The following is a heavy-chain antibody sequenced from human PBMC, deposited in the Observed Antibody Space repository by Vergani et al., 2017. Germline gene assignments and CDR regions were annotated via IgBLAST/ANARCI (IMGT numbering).Heavy chain of an antibody. D-gene: IGHD2-15*01. J-gene: IGHJ4*02. V-gene: IGHV3-30*02. CDR2: IKFDGNIQ. Sequence: QVQLVESGGGVAQPGGSLRLSCVASGFTFSGYGMHWVRQAPGKGLEWVAFIKFDGNIQYYADSVKGRFTISRDNSKNTVFLRMNSLRVEDTSVYYCTTAGDEYCGGASSYGFVEYWGQGNLVTVSS. CDR1: GFTFSGYG. CDR3: TTAGDEYCGGASSYGFVEY.